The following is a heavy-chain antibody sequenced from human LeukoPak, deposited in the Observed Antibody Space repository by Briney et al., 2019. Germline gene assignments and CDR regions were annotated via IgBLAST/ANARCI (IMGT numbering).Heavy chain of an antibody. V-gene: IGHV1-46*01. Sequence: ASVKVSCKASGYTFTSYYMHWVRQAPGQGLEWMGTINPSGGSTSYAQKFQGRVTMTRDTSTSTVYMELSSLRSEDTAVYYCARGNTAMVPSDYFDYWGQGTLVTVSS. CDR3: ARGNTAMVPSDYFDY. CDR2: INPSGGST. J-gene: IGHJ4*02. CDR1: GYTFTSYY. D-gene: IGHD5-18*01.